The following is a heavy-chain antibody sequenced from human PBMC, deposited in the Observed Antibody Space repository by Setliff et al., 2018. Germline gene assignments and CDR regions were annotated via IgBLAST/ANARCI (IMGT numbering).Heavy chain of an antibody. D-gene: IGHD2-15*01. V-gene: IGHV3-33*08. Sequence: PGGSLRLSCAAPGFTFSTYRMHWVRQAPGKGLEWVAVIWGDGGTKYHADSVKGRFTISRDNSKNTLYLQMNSLRPEDTAVYYCARTCSGSGCYAGLESWGQGTPVTVSS. CDR3: ARTCSGSGCYAGLES. J-gene: IGHJ4*02. CDR2: IWGDGGTK. CDR1: GFTFSTYR.